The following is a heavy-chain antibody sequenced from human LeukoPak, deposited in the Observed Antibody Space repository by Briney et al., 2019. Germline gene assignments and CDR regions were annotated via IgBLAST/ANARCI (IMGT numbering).Heavy chain of an antibody. Sequence: GGSLRLSCAASGFTFSDYAMNWVRQAPGKGLEWVSAISGSGGSTYYADSVKGRFTISRDNSKNTLYLQMNSLRAEDTAVYYCAKEGSITMVRGVRGDYWGQGTLVTVSS. J-gene: IGHJ4*02. V-gene: IGHV3-23*01. CDR3: AKEGSITMVRGVRGDY. D-gene: IGHD3-10*01. CDR1: GFTFSDYA. CDR2: ISGSGGST.